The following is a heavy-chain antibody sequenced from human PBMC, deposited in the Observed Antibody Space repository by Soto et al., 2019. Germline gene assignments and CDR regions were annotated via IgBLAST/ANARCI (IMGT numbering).Heavy chain of an antibody. CDR3: AKGGQSDYDILTGYYMPEDWYFDL. D-gene: IGHD3-9*01. CDR2: ISYDGSNK. CDR1: GFTLSSYG. V-gene: IGHV3-30*18. Sequence: QVQLVESGGGVVQPGRSLRLSCEASGFTLSSYGMHWVRQAPGKGLEWVAVISYDGSNKYYADSVKGRFPISRDNSKNTLYLQMNSLRAEDTAVYYCAKGGQSDYDILTGYYMPEDWYFDLWGRGTLVTVSS. J-gene: IGHJ2*01.